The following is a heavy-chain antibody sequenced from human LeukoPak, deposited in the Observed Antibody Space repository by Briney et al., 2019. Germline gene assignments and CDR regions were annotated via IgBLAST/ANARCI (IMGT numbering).Heavy chain of an antibody. CDR1: GGSIRSRCYY. V-gene: IGHV4-39*01. CDR2: IYDSGST. D-gene: IGHD3-10*01. J-gene: IGHJ5*02. Sequence: PSETLSLTCTVSGGSIRSRCYYWGCSRQPPGKGLEWIGSIYDSGSTYYNPSLKSRVTISVDTSKNQFSLKLNSLSAADTAAYYCARHYGPWGQGTLVTVPS. CDR3: ARHYGP.